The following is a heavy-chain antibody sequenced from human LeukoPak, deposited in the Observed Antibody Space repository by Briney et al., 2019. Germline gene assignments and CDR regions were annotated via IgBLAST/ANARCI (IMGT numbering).Heavy chain of an antibody. V-gene: IGHV4-61*02. D-gene: IGHD4-11*01. J-gene: IGHJ4*02. Sequence: PSETLSLTCTVSGGSLSSGSYYWSWIRQPAGKGLEWIGRIYTSGSTNYNPSLKSRVTISVDTSKNQFSLKLSSVTAADTAVYYCAREGGKTTVTTHFGYGGQEPLVPVPS. CDR2: IYTSGST. CDR3: AREGGKTTVTTHFGY. CDR1: GGSLSSGSYY.